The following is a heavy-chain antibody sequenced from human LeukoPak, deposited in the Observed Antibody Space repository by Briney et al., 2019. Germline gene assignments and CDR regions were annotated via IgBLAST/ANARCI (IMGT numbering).Heavy chain of an antibody. CDR3: ARGLKRWLQFGVLPWFDP. CDR2: IYYSGST. CDR1: GGSISSSSYY. J-gene: IGHJ5*02. D-gene: IGHD5-24*01. Sequence: SETLSLTCTVSGGSISSSSYYWGWIRQPPGKGLEWIGSIYYSGSTYYNPSLKSRVTISVNTSKNQFSLKLSSVTAADTAVYYCARGLKRWLQFGVLPWFDPWGQGTLVTVSS. V-gene: IGHV4-39*07.